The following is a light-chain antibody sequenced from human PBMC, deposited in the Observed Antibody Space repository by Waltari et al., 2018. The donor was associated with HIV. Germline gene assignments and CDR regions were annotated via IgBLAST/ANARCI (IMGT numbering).Light chain of an antibody. CDR1: QSVLYSSNNKNY. CDR2: WAS. J-gene: IGKJ1*01. V-gene: IGKV4-1*01. CDR3: QQYYSTPWT. Sequence: DNVMTKSPDSLAVSMGERATINCKSSQSVLYSSNNKNYLAWYQQKPGQPPKLLIYWASTRESGVPDRFSGSGSGTDFTLTISSLQAEDVAVYYCQQYYSTPWTFGQGTKVEIK.